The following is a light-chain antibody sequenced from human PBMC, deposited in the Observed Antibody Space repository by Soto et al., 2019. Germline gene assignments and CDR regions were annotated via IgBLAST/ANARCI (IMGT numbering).Light chain of an antibody. J-gene: IGLJ2*01. Sequence: QSALTQPPSASGSPGQSVTISCTGTSSDAGGYNYVSWYQQHPGKAPKLIISEVNKRPSGVPDRFSGSKSGNTASLTVSGLQAEDEADYYCSSYAGSNNLYVVFGGGTKLTVL. CDR2: EVN. CDR1: SSDAGGYNY. V-gene: IGLV2-8*01. CDR3: SSYAGSNNLYVV.